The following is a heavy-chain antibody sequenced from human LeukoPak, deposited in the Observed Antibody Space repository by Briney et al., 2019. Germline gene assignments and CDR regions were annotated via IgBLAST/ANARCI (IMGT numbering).Heavy chain of an antibody. CDR3: VKEAGGFDY. J-gene: IGHJ4*02. Sequence: GGSLRLSCAASGFTFSSHAMNWVRQAPGEGLEWVSVVGGTSYYTHYADSVKGRFTISRDNSKNTLYLQMSSLRAEDTGVYYCVKEAGGFDYWGQGTLVTVSP. D-gene: IGHD1-14*01. CDR1: GFTFSSHA. CDR2: VGGTSYYT. V-gene: IGHV3-23*01.